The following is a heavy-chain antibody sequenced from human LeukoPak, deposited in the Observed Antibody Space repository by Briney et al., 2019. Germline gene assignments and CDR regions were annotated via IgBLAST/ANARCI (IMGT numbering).Heavy chain of an antibody. CDR2: ISYDGSNK. D-gene: IGHD3-22*01. J-gene: IGHJ4*02. CDR1: GFTFSSYA. CDR3: ARDGYYYDSSGYSVY. Sequence: GGSLRLSCAASGFTFSSYAMYWVRQAPGKGLEWVAVISYDGSNKYYADSVKGRFTISRDNSKNTLYLQMNSLRAEDTAVYYCARDGYYYDSSGYSVYWGQGTLVTVSS. V-gene: IGHV3-30-3*01.